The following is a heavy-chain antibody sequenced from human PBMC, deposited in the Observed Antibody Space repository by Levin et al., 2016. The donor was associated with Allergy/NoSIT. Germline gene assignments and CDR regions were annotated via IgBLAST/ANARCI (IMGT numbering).Heavy chain of an antibody. CDR2: IYYTGTT. J-gene: IGHJ2*01. CDR3: ATNVAVTTNWYFDL. V-gene: IGHV4-59*01. CDR1: GGPITNYY. D-gene: IGHD4-17*01. Sequence: SETLSLTCTVSGGPITNYYWSWIRQPPGQGLEWVGYIYYTGTTNYNPSLKSRVTISLDTSKKQFSLRLSSVTAADTAVYYCATNVAVTTNWYFDLWGRGTLVTVSS.